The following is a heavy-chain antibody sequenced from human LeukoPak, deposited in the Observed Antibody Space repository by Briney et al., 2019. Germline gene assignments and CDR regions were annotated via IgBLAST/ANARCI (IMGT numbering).Heavy chain of an antibody. D-gene: IGHD3-22*01. J-gene: IGHJ6*03. CDR3: ARMGDSSGYYYYYYYMDV. Sequence: GASVKVSCKASGHSFTSYGISWVRQAPGQGLEWMGWVSVYNGNTNYAQKLQGRVTMTTDTSTSTAYMELRSLRSDDTAVYYCARMGDSSGYYYYYYYMDVWGKGTTVTISS. CDR2: VSVYNGNT. V-gene: IGHV1-18*01. CDR1: GHSFTSYG.